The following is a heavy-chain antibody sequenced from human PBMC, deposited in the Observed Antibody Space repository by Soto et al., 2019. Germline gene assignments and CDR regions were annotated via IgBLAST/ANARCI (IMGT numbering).Heavy chain of an antibody. Sequence: QVQLQESGPGLVQPSKTLSLTCTISGGSISSYYWSWIRQTPGKGLQYIGYIYYSGSANYNPSLKSRVTISDDTSTIQFFLTLTSVTAADTAVYYCVRGWWEREGYVMDVW. CDR1: GGSISSYY. D-gene: IGHD1-26*01. V-gene: IGHV4-59*08. J-gene: IGHJ6*01. CDR3: VRGWWEREGYVMDV. CDR2: IYYSGSA.